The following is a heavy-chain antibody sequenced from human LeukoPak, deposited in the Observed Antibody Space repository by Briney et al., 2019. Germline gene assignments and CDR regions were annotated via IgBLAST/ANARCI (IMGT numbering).Heavy chain of an antibody. CDR1: GFAFSDYW. Sequence: GGSLRLSCTASGFAFSDYWMSWVRQAPGKGPEWLANINQDGSQTSCVDSVRGRFTVSRDNAKNSLYLQMNSLRADDTAVYYCARDSSPRYSGYDWVYWGRGTLVTVSS. J-gene: IGHJ4*02. CDR2: INQDGSQT. V-gene: IGHV3-7*01. CDR3: ARDSSPRYSGYDWVY. D-gene: IGHD5-12*01.